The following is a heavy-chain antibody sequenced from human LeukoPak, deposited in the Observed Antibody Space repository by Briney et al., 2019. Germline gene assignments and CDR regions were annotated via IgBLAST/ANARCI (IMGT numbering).Heavy chain of an antibody. CDR1: GYTFTDYY. D-gene: IGHD2/OR15-2a*01. J-gene: IGHJ6*03. Sequence: ASVKVSCKASGYTFTDYYMHWVRQAPGQGLEWMGWINPNSGGTNYAQKFQGRVTMTRDTSISTAYMELSRLRSDDTAVYYCARFSRTHFADYFSYYYMDVWGKGTTVTISS. CDR2: INPNSGGT. CDR3: ARFSRTHFADYFSYYYMDV. V-gene: IGHV1-2*02.